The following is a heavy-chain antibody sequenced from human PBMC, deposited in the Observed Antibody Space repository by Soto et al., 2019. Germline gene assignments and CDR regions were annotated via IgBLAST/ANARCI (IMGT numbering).Heavy chain of an antibody. CDR3: AAGYCSSTSCYTGWDYDYGMDV. D-gene: IGHD2-2*02. Sequence: PGESLRISCKVSGYSFTSYGIIWVLQMPGKGLEWMGRIDPSDSYTNYSPSFQGHVTISADKSISTAYLQWSSLKASDTAMYYCAAGYCSSTSCYTGWDYDYGMDVWGQGTTVTVSS. CDR2: IDPSDSYT. CDR1: GYSFTSYG. V-gene: IGHV5-10-1*01. J-gene: IGHJ6*01.